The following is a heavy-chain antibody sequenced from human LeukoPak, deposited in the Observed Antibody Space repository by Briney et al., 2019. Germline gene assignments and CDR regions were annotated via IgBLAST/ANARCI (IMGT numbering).Heavy chain of an antibody. Sequence: PGGSLRLSCAASGFTFSGFGMNWVRQAPGRGLEYVSYISSTSRTIYYADSVKGRFTISRDNAKNSLYLQMNSLRAEDTAVYYCARDLHCGGDCYALTYWGQGTLVTVSS. V-gene: IGHV3-48*01. J-gene: IGHJ4*02. CDR3: ARDLHCGGDCYALTY. CDR2: ISSTSRTI. D-gene: IGHD2-21*01. CDR1: GFTFSGFG.